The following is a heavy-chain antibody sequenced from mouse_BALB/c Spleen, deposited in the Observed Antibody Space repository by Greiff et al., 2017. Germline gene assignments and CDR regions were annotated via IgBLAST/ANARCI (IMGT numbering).Heavy chain of an antibody. V-gene: IGHV3-6*02. J-gene: IGHJ2*01. Sequence: EVKVEESGPGLVKPSQSLSLTCSVTGYSITSGYYWNWIRQFPGNKLEWMGYISYDGSNNYNPSLKNRISITRDTSKNQFFLKLNSVTTEDTATYYCAREAYAVGYYFDYWGQGTTLTVSS. CDR1: GYSITSGYY. CDR2: ISYDGSN. CDR3: AREAYAVGYYFDY. D-gene: IGHD1-1*01.